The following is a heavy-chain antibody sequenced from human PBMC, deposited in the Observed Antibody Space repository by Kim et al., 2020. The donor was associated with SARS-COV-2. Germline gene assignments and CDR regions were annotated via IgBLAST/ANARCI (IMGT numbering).Heavy chain of an antibody. V-gene: IGHV4-34*01. J-gene: IGHJ6*03. D-gene: IGHD6-19*01. Sequence: LKSRVTISVDTSKNQFSLMRSSVTAADTAVYYCARGTRQWLSRHYYYYMDVWGKGTTVTVSS. CDR3: ARGTRQWLSRHYYYYMDV.